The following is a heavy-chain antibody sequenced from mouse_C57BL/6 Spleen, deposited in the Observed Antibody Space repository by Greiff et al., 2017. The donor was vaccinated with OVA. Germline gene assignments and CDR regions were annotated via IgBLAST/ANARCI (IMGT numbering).Heavy chain of an antibody. J-gene: IGHJ2*01. V-gene: IGHV1-61*01. CDR3: ARWDDYDVNY. CDR2: IYPSDSET. D-gene: IGHD2-4*01. Sequence: QVQLQQPGAELVRPGSSVKLSCKASGYTFTSYWMDWVKQRPGQGLEWIGNIYPSDSETHYNQKFKDKATLTVDKSSSTAYMQLSSLTSEDSAVYYCARWDDYDVNYWGQGTTLTVSS. CDR1: GYTFTSYW.